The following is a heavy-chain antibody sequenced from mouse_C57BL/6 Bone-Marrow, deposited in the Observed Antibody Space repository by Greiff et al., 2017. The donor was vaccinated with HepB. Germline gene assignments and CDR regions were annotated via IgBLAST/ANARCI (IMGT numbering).Heavy chain of an antibody. D-gene: IGHD2-1*01. V-gene: IGHV2-2*01. Sequence: VMLVESGPGLVQPSQSLSITCTVSGFSLTSYGVHWVRQSPGKGLEWLGVIWSGGSTDYNAAFISRLSISKDNSKSQVFSKMNSLQADDTAIYYCASLLLSRAMDYWGQGTSVTVSS. CDR3: ASLLLSRAMDY. CDR1: GFSLTSYG. CDR2: IWSGGST. J-gene: IGHJ4*01.